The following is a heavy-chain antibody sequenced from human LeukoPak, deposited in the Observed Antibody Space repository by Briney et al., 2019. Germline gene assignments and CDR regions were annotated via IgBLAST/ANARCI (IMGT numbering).Heavy chain of an antibody. V-gene: IGHV1-69*13. D-gene: IGHD3-22*01. Sequence: SVKVSCKASGGTFSSYAISWVRQAPGQGLEWMGGIIPIFGTANYAQKFQGRVTITADESTSTAYMELSSLRSEDTAVYYCARDWRRGTYYYESSGYRDAFDIWGQGTMVTVSS. CDR2: IIPIFGTA. CDR3: ARDWRRGTYYYESSGYRDAFDI. J-gene: IGHJ3*02. CDR1: GGTFSSYA.